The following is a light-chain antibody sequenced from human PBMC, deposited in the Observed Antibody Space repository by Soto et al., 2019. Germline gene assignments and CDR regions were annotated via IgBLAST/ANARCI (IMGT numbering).Light chain of an antibody. CDR1: QNIHSF. CDR3: QQSYNIPFT. CDR2: GGS. V-gene: IGKV1-39*01. J-gene: IGKJ3*01. Sequence: DIPMPQSPSSLAASVGARVTITCRASQNIHSFLNWYQQKPGKAPQVLIYGGSALQSGVPSRFSGSGSGTDFTLTISSLQPEDFASYFCQQSYNIPFTFGPGTRVDI.